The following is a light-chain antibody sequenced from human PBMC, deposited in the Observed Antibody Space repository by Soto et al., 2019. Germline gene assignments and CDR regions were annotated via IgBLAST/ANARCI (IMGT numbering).Light chain of an antibody. V-gene: IGKV3D-15*01. Sequence: VMTQSPATLAVSPGGRVTLSCRASQSVGSNLAWYQQKPGQPPRLLIYGASTRDTGVPSRFSGSGPGTEFTLTITSLQSDDFAVYYCQQGKTFGGGTKV. CDR1: QSVGSN. J-gene: IGKJ4*01. CDR3: QQGKT. CDR2: GAS.